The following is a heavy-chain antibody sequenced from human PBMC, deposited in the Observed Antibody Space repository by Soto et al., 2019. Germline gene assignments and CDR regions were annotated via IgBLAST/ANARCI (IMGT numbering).Heavy chain of an antibody. V-gene: IGHV1-69*08. CDR2: IIPKHGTA. J-gene: IGHJ6*03. CDR3: ARHVLLPSSKCYYMDV. D-gene: IGHD3-3*02. Sequence: QGQLVQSGAEVKKPGSSVKVSCTASEGTFSAYTINWVRQAPEQRLEWMARIIPKHGTATYAEKFQGRAATTADRSTNTAYLELSSLRSDDTAVYYCARHVLLPSSKCYYMDVWGKGTTVTVSS. CDR1: EGTFSAYT.